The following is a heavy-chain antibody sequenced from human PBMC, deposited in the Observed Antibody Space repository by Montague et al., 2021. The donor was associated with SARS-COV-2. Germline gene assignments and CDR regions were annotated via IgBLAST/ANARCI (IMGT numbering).Heavy chain of an antibody. CDR2: VNSDGSVT. CDR3: ATQVSCSMDA. V-gene: IGHV3-74*01. D-gene: IGHD6-6*01. Sequence: SLRLSCAASGFTFTTSWMHWVRQTPGKGLVWVAHVNSDGSVTDYADSVKGRFTISRDNAKKTLFLQMNSLRAEDTAVYFCATQVSCSMDAWGQGTPVTVSS. CDR1: GFTFTTSW. J-gene: IGHJ6*02.